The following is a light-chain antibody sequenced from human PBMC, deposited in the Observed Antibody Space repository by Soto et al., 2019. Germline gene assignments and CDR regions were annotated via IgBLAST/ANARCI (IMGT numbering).Light chain of an antibody. V-gene: IGKV1-39*01. CDR1: QSISSS. Sequence: DIQMTQSPSSLSASVGDRVTITCRASQSISSSLNWYQQKPGKAPDLLIYAASNLQSGVPSRFSGSGSGTDFTLTISSLQPEDFATYYCQQSYSSPQMYTFSQGTKLEIK. J-gene: IGKJ2*01. CDR2: AAS. CDR3: QQSYSSPQMYT.